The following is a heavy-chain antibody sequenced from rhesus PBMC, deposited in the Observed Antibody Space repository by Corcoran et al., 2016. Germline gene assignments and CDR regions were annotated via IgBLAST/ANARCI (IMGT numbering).Heavy chain of an antibody. Sequence: LVKPSETLSLTCAVSGDSFRRSWWGWIRPTPGKGLEWIGDINGNTGSTNFNPSLKSRVTISKDASKNQFSLKLSSVTAADTAVYYCATSPGWYFLNYWGQGVLVTVSS. V-gene: IGHV4-80*01. J-gene: IGHJ4*01. CDR3: ATSPGWYFLNY. CDR1: GDSFRRSW. D-gene: IGHD2-27*01. CDR2: INGNTGST.